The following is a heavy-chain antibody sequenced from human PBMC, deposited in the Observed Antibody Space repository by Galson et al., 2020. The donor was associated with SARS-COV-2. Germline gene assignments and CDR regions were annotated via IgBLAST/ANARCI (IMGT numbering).Heavy chain of an antibody. CDR2: IDSSGHT. D-gene: IGHD6-13*01. CDR1: GDSISSNSFY. V-gene: IGHV4-39*01. Sequence: SETLSLTCTVSGDSISSNSFYWGWIRQPPGKGLKWIGSIDSSGHTYYNPSHLSRVTMSVDTSKNQFSLRLTSVTAADTALYYCTRHSDHSIAGYYWGQGTLVTVSS. J-gene: IGHJ4*02. CDR3: TRHSDHSIAGYY.